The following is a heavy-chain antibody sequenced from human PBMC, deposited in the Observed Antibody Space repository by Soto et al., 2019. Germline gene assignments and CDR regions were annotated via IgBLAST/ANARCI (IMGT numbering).Heavy chain of an antibody. CDR1: GFSLSTSGRC. CDR2: IDWDDDK. Sequence: SGPTLGKATQTLRLACTFSGFSLSTSGRCVTWIRQPPGKALEWLARIDWDDDKYYSTSLKTRLTISKDTSKNQVVLTMTKMDPVDTATYYCARIMVITKDAFDIWGQGTMVTVSS. CDR3: ARIMVITKDAFDI. V-gene: IGHV2-70*11. J-gene: IGHJ3*02. D-gene: IGHD3-22*01.